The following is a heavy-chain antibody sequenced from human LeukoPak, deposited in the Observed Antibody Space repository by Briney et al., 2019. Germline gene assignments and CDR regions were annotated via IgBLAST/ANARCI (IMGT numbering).Heavy chain of an antibody. J-gene: IGHJ4*02. CDR1: GFTVSSHY. V-gene: IGHV3-53*01. CDR2: IRDIGIST. D-gene: IGHD6-6*01. CDR3: ARDPGAYSSSPIDY. Sequence: GGSLRLSCAASGFTVSSHYMSWVRQAPGKGLEWISDIRDIGISTNYADSVKGRFTISRDNAKNSLSLQMNSLRAEDTAVYYCARDPGAYSSSPIDYWGQGTLVTVSS.